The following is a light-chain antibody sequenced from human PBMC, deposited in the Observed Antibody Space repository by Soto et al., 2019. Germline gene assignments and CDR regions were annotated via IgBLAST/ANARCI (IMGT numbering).Light chain of an antibody. V-gene: IGLV1-36*01. CDR1: SSNIGNNA. Sequence: QSVLTQPPSVSEAPRQRVTISCSGSSSNIGNNAVNWYQQLPGKAPQLLIYYDDLLPSGVSDRFSGSKSGSSASLAISGLQSEDEADYYCSTWDDSRNSQVFGGGTKVTVL. CDR3: STWDDSRNSQV. CDR2: YDD. J-gene: IGLJ2*01.